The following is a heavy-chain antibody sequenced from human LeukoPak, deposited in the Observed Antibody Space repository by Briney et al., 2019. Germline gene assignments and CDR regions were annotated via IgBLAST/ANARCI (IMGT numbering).Heavy chain of an antibody. V-gene: IGHV1-69*01. CDR1: GGTFSSYA. D-gene: IGHD6-19*01. CDR2: IIPIFGTA. Sequence: GGSLRLSCAASGGTFSSYAISWVRQAPGQGLEWMGGIIPIFGTANYAQKFQGRVTITADESTSTAYMELSSLRSEDTAVYYCARNSGYSNGWYQWELLDYWGQGTLVTVSS. J-gene: IGHJ4*02. CDR3: ARNSGYSNGWYQWELLDY.